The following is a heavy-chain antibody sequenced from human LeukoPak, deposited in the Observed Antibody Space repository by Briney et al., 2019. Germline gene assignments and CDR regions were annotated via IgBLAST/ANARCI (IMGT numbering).Heavy chain of an antibody. CDR2: IYYSGST. D-gene: IGHD3-22*01. CDR3: AITGSGYPPEFDY. Sequence: SETLPLTCTVSGGSIISYYWSWIRQPPGKGLEWIGYIYYSGSTNYNPSLKSRVTISVETSKNQFSLKLSSVTAADTAVYYCAITGSGYPPEFDYWGQGTLVTVSS. J-gene: IGHJ4*02. V-gene: IGHV4-59*08. CDR1: GGSIISYY.